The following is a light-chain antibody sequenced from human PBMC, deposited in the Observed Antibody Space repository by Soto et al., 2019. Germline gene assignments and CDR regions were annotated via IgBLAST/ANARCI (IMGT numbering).Light chain of an antibody. J-gene: IGKJ1*01. Sequence: EIAMTPSPGTLSLSPGERAPLSCRASHTISSSYLAWYQQKPGRALRLLIDGASTRATGIPDRFSGSGSGTDFSLTISRLEPEDVAVYYCQQYEAVVTFGEGTKVDIK. CDR1: HTISSSY. CDR2: GAS. CDR3: QQYEAVVT. V-gene: IGKV3-20*01.